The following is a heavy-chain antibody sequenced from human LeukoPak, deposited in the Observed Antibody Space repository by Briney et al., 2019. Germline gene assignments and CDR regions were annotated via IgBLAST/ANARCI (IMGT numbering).Heavy chain of an antibody. CDR2: ISSSSSTI. D-gene: IGHD3-22*01. V-gene: IGHV3-48*01. CDR3: AREADPYYYDSSGYSPPFDY. CDR1: GFTFSSYS. Sequence: GGSLRLSCAASGFTFSSYSMNWVRQAPGKGLEWVSYISSSSSTIYYADSVKGRFTISRDNAKNSLYLQMNSLRAEDTAVYYCAREADPYYYDSSGYSPPFDYWGQGTLVTVSS. J-gene: IGHJ4*02.